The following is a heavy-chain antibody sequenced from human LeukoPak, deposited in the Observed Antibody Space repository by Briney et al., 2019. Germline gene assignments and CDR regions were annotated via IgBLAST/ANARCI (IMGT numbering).Heavy chain of an antibody. V-gene: IGHV4-61*01. CDR3: ARGSHFGDYER. J-gene: IGHJ4*02. D-gene: IGHD4-17*01. CDR1: GGSISSSSYY. CDR2: IYYSGST. Sequence: KPSETLSLTCTVSGGSISSSSYYWSWIRQPPGKGLEWIGYIYYSGSTNYNPSLKSRVTISIDTSNNQFSLKLSSVTAADTAVYYCARGSHFGDYERWGQGTLVTVSS.